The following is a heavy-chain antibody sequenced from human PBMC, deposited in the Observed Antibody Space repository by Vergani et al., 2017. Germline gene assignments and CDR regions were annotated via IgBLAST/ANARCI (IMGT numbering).Heavy chain of an antibody. Sequence: EVQLVESGGGLVKPGGSLRLSCAASVFTFSSYSMNWVRQAPGKGLEWVSSISSSSSYIYYADSVKGRFTISRDNAKNSLYLQMNSLRAEDTAVYYCARSLRIPAALTRAYWGQGTLVTVSS. V-gene: IGHV3-21*01. J-gene: IGHJ4*02. CDR3: ARSLRIPAALTRAY. CDR1: VFTFSSYS. CDR2: ISSSSSYI. D-gene: IGHD2-2*01.